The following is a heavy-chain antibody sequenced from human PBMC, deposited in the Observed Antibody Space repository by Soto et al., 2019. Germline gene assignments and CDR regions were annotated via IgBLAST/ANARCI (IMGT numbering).Heavy chain of an antibody. D-gene: IGHD3-22*01. CDR2: FYYTGST. CDR1: GGSVSSGNYY. CDR3: ARSMHYSDGSNYSPFDY. J-gene: IGHJ4*02. V-gene: IGHV4-61*01. Sequence: PSETLSLTCTVSGGSVSSGNYYRSWIRQPPGKGLEWIGYFYYTGSTNYNPSLKSRVTISIDASKNQFSLRLSSVTAADTAVYYCARSMHYSDGSNYSPFDYWGQGTLVTVSS.